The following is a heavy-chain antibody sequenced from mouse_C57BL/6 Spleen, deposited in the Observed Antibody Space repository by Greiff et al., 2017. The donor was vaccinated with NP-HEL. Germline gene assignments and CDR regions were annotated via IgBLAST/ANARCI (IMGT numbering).Heavy chain of an antibody. J-gene: IGHJ1*03. D-gene: IGHD1-1*01. CDR3: ARAYYDSSPWYFDV. V-gene: IGHV5-17*01. Sequence: EVQGVESGGGLVKPGGSLKLSCAASGFTFSDYGMHWVRQAPEKGLEWVAYISSGSSTIYYADTVKCRFTISGDNAKNTLFLQMTSLRSEDTAMSYCARAYYDSSPWYFDVWGTGTTVTVSS. CDR1: GFTFSDYG. CDR2: ISSGSSTI.